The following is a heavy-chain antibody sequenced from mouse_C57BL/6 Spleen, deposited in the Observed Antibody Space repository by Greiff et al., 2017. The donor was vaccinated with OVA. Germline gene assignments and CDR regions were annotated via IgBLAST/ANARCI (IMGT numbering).Heavy chain of an antibody. D-gene: IGHD2-1*01. V-gene: IGHV8-5*01. J-gene: IGHJ2*01. CDR3: AQIGVLPDFDY. CDR2: IWWNDDK. CDR1: GFSLSTSNMG. Sequence: QVTLKVSGPGILQPSQPLSLTCTFSGFSLSTSNMGIGWIRQPSGKGLEWLAHIWWNDDKYYNPSLKSRLTTSMDTSNNPVYLKLTSVDTADTATYYCAQIGVLPDFDYWGQGTTLTVSS.